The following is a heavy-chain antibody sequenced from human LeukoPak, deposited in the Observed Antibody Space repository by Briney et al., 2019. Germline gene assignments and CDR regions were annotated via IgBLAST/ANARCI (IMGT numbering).Heavy chain of an antibody. D-gene: IGHD5-18*01. Sequence: ASVKVSCKASGYTFTGYGISWVRQAPGPGLEWMGWISTYNGNTNYAQKVQGRVTMTTDTSTSTAYMELRSLRSDDTAIYYCARQVDTSMALPDYWGQGTLVTVSS. CDR3: ARQVDTSMALPDY. J-gene: IGHJ4*02. V-gene: IGHV1-18*01. CDR1: GYTFTGYG. CDR2: ISTYNGNT.